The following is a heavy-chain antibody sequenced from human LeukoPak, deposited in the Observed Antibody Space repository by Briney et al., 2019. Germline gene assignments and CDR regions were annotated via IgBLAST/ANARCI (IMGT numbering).Heavy chain of an antibody. V-gene: IGHV6-1*01. CDR1: GDSVSSNSAA. Sequence: SQTLSLTCAISGDSVSSNSAAWNWIRQSPSRGLEWLGRTYYRSKWYNDYAVSVKSRITINTDTSKNQFSLQLNSVTPEDTAVYYCARGRRQWLPQGYYYYYGMDVWGQGTTVTVSS. CDR2: TYYRSKWYN. D-gene: IGHD6-19*01. CDR3: ARGRRQWLPQGYYYYYGMDV. J-gene: IGHJ6*02.